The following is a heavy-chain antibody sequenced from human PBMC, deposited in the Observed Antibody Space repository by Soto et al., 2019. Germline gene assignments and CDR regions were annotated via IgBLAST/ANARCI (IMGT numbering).Heavy chain of an antibody. CDR2: MKKAGSDT. D-gene: IGHD3-3*01. J-gene: IGHJ4*02. CDR3: AKLGSGYYTGLYFDY. CDR1: GFSYGDYW. V-gene: IGHV3-7*03. Sequence: AGGSLRLSCAASGFSYGDYWMSWVRQAPGKGLEQVAHMKKAGSDTYYVDSVQCRLSVSREHSKNTLYLHMYSLKAEDIAVPYCAKLGSGYYTGLYFDYWGQGTLVTVSS.